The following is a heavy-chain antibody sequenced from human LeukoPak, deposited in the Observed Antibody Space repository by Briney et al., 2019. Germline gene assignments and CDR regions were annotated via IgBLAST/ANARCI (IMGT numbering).Heavy chain of an antibody. V-gene: IGHV3-30*02. Sequence: GGSLRLSCAASGFTFSSYGMHWVRQAPGKGLEWVAFIRYDGSNKYYADSVKGRFTISRDNAKNSLYLQMNSLRAEDTAVYYCARVLTGTTGLGFDYWGQGTLVTVSS. D-gene: IGHD1-7*01. CDR2: IRYDGSNK. CDR3: ARVLTGTTGLGFDY. J-gene: IGHJ4*02. CDR1: GFTFSSYG.